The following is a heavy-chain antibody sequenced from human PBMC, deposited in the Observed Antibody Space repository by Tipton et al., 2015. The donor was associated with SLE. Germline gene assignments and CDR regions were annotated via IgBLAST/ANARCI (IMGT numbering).Heavy chain of an antibody. CDR1: GFAVSSNY. CDR3: ARDSSDWYWSGYFDL. D-gene: IGHD6-19*01. Sequence: SLRLSCAASGFAVSSNYMSWVRQAPGRGLEYVSAISTNGGSTYYADSVKGRFTISRDNSKNTLYLQMGSLRAEDMAVYYCARDSSDWYWSGYFDLWGRGTLVTVSS. J-gene: IGHJ2*01. CDR2: ISTNGGST. V-gene: IGHV3-64*02.